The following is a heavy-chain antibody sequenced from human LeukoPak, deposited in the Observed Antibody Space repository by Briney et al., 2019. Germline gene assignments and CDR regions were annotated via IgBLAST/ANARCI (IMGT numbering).Heavy chain of an antibody. CDR2: INIDGSST. Sequence: GGSLRLSCAVSGFTFNTYSMNWARQAPGKGLEWVSRINIDGSSTSYADSVKGRFTISRDNAKNTVYLQMNSLRAEDTAVYYCARDPKKYSNGLDYWGQGTLVTVSS. V-gene: IGHV3-74*01. D-gene: IGHD4-11*01. J-gene: IGHJ4*02. CDR3: ARDPKKYSNGLDY. CDR1: GFTFNTYS.